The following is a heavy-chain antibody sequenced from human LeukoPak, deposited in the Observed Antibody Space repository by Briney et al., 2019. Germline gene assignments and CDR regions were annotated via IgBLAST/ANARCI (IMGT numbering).Heavy chain of an antibody. D-gene: IGHD2-15*01. V-gene: IGHV3-33*01. CDR3: ASQHVTVIAAALDV. J-gene: IGHJ6*02. CDR1: GFIFSSYG. Sequence: GRSLRLSCAASGFIFSSYGMHWVRQAPGKGLEWVAVLLYDGSSKFYADSVKGRFTISRDNSKNTLYLQMNSLKTEDTGVYYCASQHVTVIAAALDVWGQGTTVTVSS. CDR2: LLYDGSSK.